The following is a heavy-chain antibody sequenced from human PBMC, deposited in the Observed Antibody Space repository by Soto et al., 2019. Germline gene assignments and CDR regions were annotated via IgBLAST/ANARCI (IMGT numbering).Heavy chain of an antibody. J-gene: IGHJ4*02. CDR3: GRDWVWFGAHPIDN. CDR2: ISYDGSLE. D-gene: IGHD3-10*01. CDR1: GFTFSNYG. Sequence: QVQVVESGGGVVQPGRSLRLSCAASGFTFSNYGMHWVLQAPGKGLDWVAVISYDGSLESYTESVKGRFTTSRDNSKNIVYLQMNSLRTEETGVYFCGRDWVWFGAHPIDNWGQGTLVTVSS. V-gene: IGHV3-30*03.